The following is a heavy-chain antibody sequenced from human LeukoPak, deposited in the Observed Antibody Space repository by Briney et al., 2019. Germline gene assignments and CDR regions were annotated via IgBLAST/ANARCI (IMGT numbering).Heavy chain of an antibody. Sequence: GGSLRLSCAASGFTFSSYAMSWVRPAPGKGLEWVSAISGSGGSTYYADSVKGRFTISRDNSKNTLYLQMNSLRAEDTAVYYCAKVKYSSSWYYFDYWGQGTLVTVSS. CDR1: GFTFSSYA. CDR3: AKVKYSSSWYYFDY. J-gene: IGHJ4*02. D-gene: IGHD6-13*01. V-gene: IGHV3-23*01. CDR2: ISGSGGST.